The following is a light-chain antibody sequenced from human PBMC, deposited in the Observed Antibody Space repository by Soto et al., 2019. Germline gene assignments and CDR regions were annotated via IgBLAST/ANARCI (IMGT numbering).Light chain of an antibody. CDR2: GAS. Sequence: EIRFTQSPGTLSMPPGEGATLYCRASQSVSSNLAWYQQKPGQAPRLLIYGASSRASGVPDRFSGSGSGTDFTLTINTLEPEDFAVYYCQQYGSSSSWTFGQGTKV. V-gene: IGKV3-20*01. CDR1: QSVSSN. CDR3: QQYGSSSSWT. J-gene: IGKJ1*01.